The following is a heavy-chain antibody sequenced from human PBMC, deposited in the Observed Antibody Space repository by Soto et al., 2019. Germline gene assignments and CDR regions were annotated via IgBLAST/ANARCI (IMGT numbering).Heavy chain of an antibody. Sequence: GESLKLSCQCSGYTFSNFCIAWVLHLPGKGLEWMGIIYPGDHETRYSPSFRGKVTISADKSINTAYLQWSSLEASDSAFYYCARSPRSSPYFDYWGQGALVTVSS. CDR1: GYTFSNFC. J-gene: IGHJ4*02. CDR3: ARSPRSSPYFDY. V-gene: IGHV5-51*01. D-gene: IGHD6-13*01. CDR2: IYPGDHET.